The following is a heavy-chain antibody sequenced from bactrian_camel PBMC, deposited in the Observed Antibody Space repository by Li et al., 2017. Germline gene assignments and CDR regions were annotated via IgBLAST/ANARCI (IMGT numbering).Heavy chain of an antibody. J-gene: IGHJ4*01. D-gene: IGHD4*01. V-gene: IGHV3S53*01. Sequence: QVQLVESGGGSAQTGKSLRLSCTSSDYSRTAYCMAWFRQSPGKEREGIAAVDGDGTVIYADSVKGRFTISLDNAKNTVYLQMNSLKPDDTAVYYCAADADYPLVDCAANDWGQGTQVTVS. CDR3: AADADYPLVDCAAND. CDR2: VDGDGTV. CDR1: DYSRTAYC.